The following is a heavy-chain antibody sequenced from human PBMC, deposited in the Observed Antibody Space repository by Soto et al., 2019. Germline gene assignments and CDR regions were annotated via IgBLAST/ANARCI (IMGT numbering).Heavy chain of an antibody. CDR1: GFSLSTSGVG. CDR2: IFWDDDK. J-gene: IGHJ5*02. D-gene: IGHD1-26*01. CDR3: AHKREALYWFDP. Sequence: QITLKESGPTLVKPTQTLTLTCTFSGFSLSTSGVGVGCIRQTPGKALEWLALIFWDDDKRYSPSLKSRLTITKDTSKNQVVLTMTDMYLVDTATYYCAHKREALYWFDPWGQGTLVTVSS. V-gene: IGHV2-5*02.